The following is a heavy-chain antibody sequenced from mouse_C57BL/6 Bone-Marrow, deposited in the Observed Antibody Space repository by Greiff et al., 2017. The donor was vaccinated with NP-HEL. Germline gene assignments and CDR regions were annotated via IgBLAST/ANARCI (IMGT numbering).Heavy chain of an antibody. CDR2: IDPSDSYT. D-gene: IGHD1-1*01. Sequence: QVQLKQPGAELVRPGTSVKLSCKASGYTFTSYWMHWVKQRPGQGLEWIGVIDPSDSYTNYNQKFKGKATLTVDTSSSTAYMQLSSLTSEDSAVYYCARPYYYGSSYDYWGQGTTLTVSS. CDR1: GYTFTSYW. J-gene: IGHJ2*01. V-gene: IGHV1-59*01. CDR3: ARPYYYGSSYDY.